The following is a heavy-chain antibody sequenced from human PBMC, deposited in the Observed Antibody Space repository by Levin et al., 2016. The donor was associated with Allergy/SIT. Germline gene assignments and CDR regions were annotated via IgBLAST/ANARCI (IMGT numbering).Heavy chain of an antibody. CDR3: ARVGRGTYYDFWSGYGSLLAHDAFDI. CDR2: INPNSGGT. V-gene: IGHV1-2*04. CDR1: GYTFTGYY. D-gene: IGHD3-3*01. J-gene: IGHJ3*02. Sequence: ASVKVSCKASGYTFTGYYMHWVRQAPGQGLEWMGWINPNSGGTNYAQKFQGWVTMTRDTSISTAYMELSRLRSDDTAVYYCARVGRGTYYDFWSGYGSLLAHDAFDIWGQGTMVTVSS.